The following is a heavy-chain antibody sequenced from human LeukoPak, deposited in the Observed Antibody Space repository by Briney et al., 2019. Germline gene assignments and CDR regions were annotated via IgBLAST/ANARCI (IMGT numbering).Heavy chain of an antibody. D-gene: IGHD1-26*01. CDR1: GGTFSSYA. J-gene: IGHJ4*02. V-gene: IGHV1-69*13. CDR2: IIPIFGTA. CDR3: ARYITVGATYQHFDY. Sequence: SVKVSCKASGGTFSSYAISWVRQAPGQGLEWMGGIIPIFGTANYAQKFQGRVTITADESTSTAYMELSSLRSEDTAVYYCARYITVGATYQHFDYWGQGTLVTVSS.